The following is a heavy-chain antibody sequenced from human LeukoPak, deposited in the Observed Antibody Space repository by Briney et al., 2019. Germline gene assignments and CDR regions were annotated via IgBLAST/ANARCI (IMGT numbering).Heavy chain of an antibody. CDR1: GITFSSYG. Sequence: GGSLRLSCAASGITFSSYGMHWVRQAPGKGLEWVAFIRYDGSNKYYADSVKGRFTISRDNAKNSLYLQMNSLRAEDTAVYYCARDRGIAVAGTVAFDIWGQGTMVTVSS. V-gene: IGHV3-30*02. J-gene: IGHJ3*02. CDR3: ARDRGIAVAGTVAFDI. D-gene: IGHD6-19*01. CDR2: IRYDGSNK.